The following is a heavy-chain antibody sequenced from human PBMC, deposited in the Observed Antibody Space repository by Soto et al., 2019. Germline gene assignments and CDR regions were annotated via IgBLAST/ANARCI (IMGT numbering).Heavy chain of an antibody. CDR2: IYYSGST. CDR1: GGSISSYY. D-gene: IGHD6-13*01. V-gene: IGHV4-59*01. CDR3: ARGPAAGSFNWFDP. J-gene: IGHJ5*02. Sequence: PSETLSLTCTVSGGSISSYYWSWIRQPPGKGLEWIGYIYYSGSTNYNPSLKSRVTISVDTSKNQFSLKLSSVTAADTAVYYCARGPAAGSFNWFDPWGQGTLVTVSS.